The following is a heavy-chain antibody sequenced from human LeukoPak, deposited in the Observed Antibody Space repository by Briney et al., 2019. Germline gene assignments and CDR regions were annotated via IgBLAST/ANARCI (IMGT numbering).Heavy chain of an antibody. CDR3: ARAPPTNYYYYYMDV. CDR2: INPNSGGT. J-gene: IGHJ6*03. CDR1: GYTFTSYY. Sequence: ASVKVSCKASGYTFTSYYMHWVRQAPGQGLEWMGWINPNSGGTNYAQKFQGRVTMTRDTSISTAYMELSRLRSDDTAVYYCARAPPTNYYYYYMDVWGKGTTVTISS. V-gene: IGHV1-2*02.